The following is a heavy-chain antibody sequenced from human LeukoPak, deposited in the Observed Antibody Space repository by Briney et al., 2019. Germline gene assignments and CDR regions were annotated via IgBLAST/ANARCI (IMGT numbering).Heavy chain of an antibody. Sequence: KPSETLSLTCTVSGDSISSSTYYWGWIRQPPGKGLEWIGSIYYSGSTYYNPSLKSRVTISIDTSKNQFSLKLSSVTAADTAVYYCARRGSSFFDYWGQGILVTVSS. CDR1: GDSISSSTYY. V-gene: IGHV4-39*01. J-gene: IGHJ4*02. CDR2: IYYSGST. CDR3: ARRGSSFFDY. D-gene: IGHD6-13*01.